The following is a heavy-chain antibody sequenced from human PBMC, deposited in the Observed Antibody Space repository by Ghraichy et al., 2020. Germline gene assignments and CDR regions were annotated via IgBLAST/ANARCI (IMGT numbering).Heavy chain of an antibody. J-gene: IGHJ3*02. CDR3: ARDRSGYVDAFDI. D-gene: IGHD3-3*01. V-gene: IGHV4-31*03. CDR1: GGSISSGGYY. CDR2: IYYSGST. Sequence: SETLSLTCTVSGGSISSGGYYWSWIRQHPGKGLEWIGYIYYSGSTYYNPSLKSRVTISVDTSKNQFSLKLSSVTAADTAVYYCARDRSGYVDAFDIWGQGTMVTVSS.